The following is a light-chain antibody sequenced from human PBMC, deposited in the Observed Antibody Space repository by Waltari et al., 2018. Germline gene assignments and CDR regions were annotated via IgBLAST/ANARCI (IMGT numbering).Light chain of an antibody. CDR3: QQYGNLPRT. CDR1: QSVSSNY. CDR2: GAS. J-gene: IGKJ1*01. Sequence: ETVLTQSPGTLSLSPGDRATLSCRASQSVSSNYLAWYQHKPGQAPRLLISGASSRATGIPVRFSGSGSGTDFTLTISRLVPEDFAVYYCQQYGNLPRTFGQGTKVEIK. V-gene: IGKV3-20*01.